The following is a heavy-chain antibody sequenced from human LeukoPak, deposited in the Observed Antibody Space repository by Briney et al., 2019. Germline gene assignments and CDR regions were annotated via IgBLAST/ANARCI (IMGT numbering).Heavy chain of an antibody. D-gene: IGHD3-22*01. CDR1: GYTFTGYY. Sequence: ASVTVSCKASGYTFTGYYMHWVRQAPGQGLEWMGWINPNSGGTNYAQKFRGRVTMTRDTSISTAYMELSRLRSDDTAVYYCARDRYYYDSSGYHDYWGQGTLVTVSS. J-gene: IGHJ4*02. CDR3: ARDRYYYDSSGYHDY. V-gene: IGHV1-2*02. CDR2: INPNSGGT.